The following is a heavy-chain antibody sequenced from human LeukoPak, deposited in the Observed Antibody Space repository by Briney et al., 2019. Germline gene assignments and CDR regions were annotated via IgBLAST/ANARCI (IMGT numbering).Heavy chain of an antibody. J-gene: IGHJ4*02. CDR2: INQDGSEK. CDR1: GFTFSGSW. D-gene: IGHD5-18*01. Sequence: PGGSLRLSCAASGFTFSGSWMTWVRQAPGKGLEWVANINQDGSEKYYVDSVKGRFAISRDNAKDSLYLQMNSLRAEDTAVYYCAVGYSYYGYTFDYWGQGTPVTVSS. V-gene: IGHV3-7*05. CDR3: AVGYSYYGYTFDY.